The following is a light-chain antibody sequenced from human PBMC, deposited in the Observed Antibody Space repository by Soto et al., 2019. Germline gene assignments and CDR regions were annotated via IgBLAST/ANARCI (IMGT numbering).Light chain of an antibody. CDR3: QHYNGY. CDR2: DAS. J-gene: IGKJ2*01. CDR1: QNIRSW. Sequence: DMPLTPSPTTLSSTVGDRGTITCRASQNIRSWLAWYQQKPGKAPKVLIYDASTLESGVPSRFSGSGFGTESTLTISSLQPDDFATYYCQHYNGYFGQGTKVDIK. V-gene: IGKV1-5*01.